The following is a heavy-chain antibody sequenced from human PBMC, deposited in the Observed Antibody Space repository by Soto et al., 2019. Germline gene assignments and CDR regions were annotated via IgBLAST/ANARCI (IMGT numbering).Heavy chain of an antibody. D-gene: IGHD2-15*01. Sequence: QLQLQESGPGLVKPSETLSLTCTVSGGSISSSTYYWGWIRQPPGKGLEWIGSIYNSGSTYYNPSLNSRITISVDTAKNQFSLKLSSVAAADTAVYYCARQSVVVVVAATHYWGQGTLVTVSS. CDR2: IYNSGST. CDR1: GGSISSSTYY. J-gene: IGHJ4*02. V-gene: IGHV4-39*01. CDR3: ARQSVVVVVAATHY.